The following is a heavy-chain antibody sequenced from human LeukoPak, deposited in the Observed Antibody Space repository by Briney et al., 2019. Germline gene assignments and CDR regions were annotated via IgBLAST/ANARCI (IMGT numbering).Heavy chain of an antibody. J-gene: IGHJ4*02. V-gene: IGHV3-23*01. Sequence: GGSLRLSCAASGFTFSNYSMSWVRQAPGKGLEWVSTISGTGGTTYYADSVKGRFTITRDNSKNTLFLQFNSLRADDTAVYYCAKGRGTTVTAAANYWGQGTLVTVSS. CDR2: ISGTGGTT. CDR3: AKGRGTTVTAAANY. CDR1: GFTFSNYS. D-gene: IGHD4-17*01.